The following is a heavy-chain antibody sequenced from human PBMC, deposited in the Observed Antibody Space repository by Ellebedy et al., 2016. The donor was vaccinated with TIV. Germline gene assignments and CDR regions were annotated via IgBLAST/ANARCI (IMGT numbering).Heavy chain of an antibody. CDR3: AKDRGSSGNNWFDP. D-gene: IGHD3-10*01. CDR2: ISHDGMNK. CDR1: GFTFTNSG. Sequence: GGSLRLXXAASGFTFTNSGFHWVRQAPGKGLEWVAVISHDGMNKYYADSVKGRFTISRDDSKTTLYLQMNSLRVEDTAVYYCAKDRGSSGNNWFDPWGQGTLVAVSS. J-gene: IGHJ5*02. V-gene: IGHV3-30*18.